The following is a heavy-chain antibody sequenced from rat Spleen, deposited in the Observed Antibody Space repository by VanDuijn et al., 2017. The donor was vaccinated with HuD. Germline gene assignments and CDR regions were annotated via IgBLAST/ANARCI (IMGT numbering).Heavy chain of an antibody. CDR3: ARLGITLGAGHWFAY. D-gene: IGHD1-2*01. J-gene: IGHJ3*01. V-gene: IGHV5S13*01. CDR1: GFPFSNYA. Sequence: EVQLVESGGGLVQPGRSLKLSCAASGFPFSNYAMAWVRHAPQKGLVWVATILYDSGDSFYRDSVKGRFTISRDNAKNTQYLQMDSLRSEDTATYYCARLGITLGAGHWFAYWGQGTLVTVSS. CDR2: ILYDSGDS.